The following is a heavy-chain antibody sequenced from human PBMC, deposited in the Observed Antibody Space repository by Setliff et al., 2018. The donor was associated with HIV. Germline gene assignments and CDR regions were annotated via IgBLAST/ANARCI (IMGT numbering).Heavy chain of an antibody. CDR3: ARDFSGQQLVGGWFDP. CDR2: IIPIFGTA. Sequence: SVKVSCKASGYTFTDYYMHWMRQAPGQGLEWMGGIIPIFGTANYAQKFQGRVTITADESTSTAYMELSSLRSDDTAVYYCARDFSGQQLVGGWFDPWGQGTLVTVSS. CDR1: GYTFTDYY. J-gene: IGHJ5*02. D-gene: IGHD6-13*01. V-gene: IGHV1-69*13.